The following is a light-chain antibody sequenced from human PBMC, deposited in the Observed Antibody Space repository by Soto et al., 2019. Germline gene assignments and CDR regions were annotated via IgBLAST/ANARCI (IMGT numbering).Light chain of an antibody. CDR2: DVS. Sequence: QSALTQPASVSGSPGQSITISCTGTSSDVGGFNYVSWYQQHPGKAPKLMIYDVSNRPSGVSNRFSGSKSDNTASLTISGLQAEDEADYYCSSYTSISLYVFGTGTKVTVL. CDR3: SSYTSISLYV. CDR1: SSDVGGFNY. V-gene: IGLV2-14*01. J-gene: IGLJ1*01.